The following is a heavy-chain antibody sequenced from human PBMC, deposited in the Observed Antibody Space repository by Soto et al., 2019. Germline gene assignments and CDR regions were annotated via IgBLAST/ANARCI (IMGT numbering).Heavy chain of an antibody. V-gene: IGHV3-74*01. CDR3: ARQWLAHDY. Sequence: LRLSCAASGFTFSSYWMDWVRQAPGKGLMWVSRINSDGSSISYADSVKGRFTISRDNAKNTLFLQMNSLRAEDTAVYYCARQWLAHDYWGQGNLVTVSS. CDR2: INSDGSSI. D-gene: IGHD6-19*01. CDR1: GFTFSSYW. J-gene: IGHJ4*02.